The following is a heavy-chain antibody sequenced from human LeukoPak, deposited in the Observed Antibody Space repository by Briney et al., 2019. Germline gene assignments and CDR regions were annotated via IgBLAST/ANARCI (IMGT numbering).Heavy chain of an antibody. D-gene: IGHD3-3*01. J-gene: IGHJ5*02. CDR2: ISAYNGNT. V-gene: IGHV1-18*01. CDR3: ARGPLPWYDFWSGYYTNWFDP. Sequence: ASVKVSCKASGYTFTSYGISWVRQAPGQGLEWMGWISAYNGNTNYAQKLQGRVTMTTDTSTSTAYMELRSLRSDDTDVYYCARGPLPWYDFWSGYYTNWFDPWGQGTLVTVSS. CDR1: GYTFTSYG.